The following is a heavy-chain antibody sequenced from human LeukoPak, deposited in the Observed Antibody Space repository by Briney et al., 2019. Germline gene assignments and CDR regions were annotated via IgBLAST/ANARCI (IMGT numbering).Heavy chain of an antibody. CDR3: ARDKLESGSNARFDY. Sequence: ASVKVSCKASGGTFSSYAISWVRQAPRQGLEWMGRIIPIFGTANYAQKFQGRVTITTDESTSTAYMELSSLRSEDTAVYYCARDKLESGSNARFDYWGQGTLVTVSS. J-gene: IGHJ4*02. CDR2: IIPIFGTA. CDR1: GGTFSSYA. V-gene: IGHV1-69*05. D-gene: IGHD1-26*01.